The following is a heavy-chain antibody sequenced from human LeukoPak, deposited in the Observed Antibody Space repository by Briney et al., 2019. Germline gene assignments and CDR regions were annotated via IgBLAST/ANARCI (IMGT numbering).Heavy chain of an antibody. Sequence: ASVKVSCKASGYTFTSYYMHWVRQAPGQGLEWMGVINPSGGTTNYAQKFQGRVTMTRDTSTSTVYMELRSLRSDDTAVYYCARGSRTGWYYFDYWGQGTLVTVSS. CDR2: INPSGGTT. D-gene: IGHD6-19*01. CDR3: ARGSRTGWYYFDY. V-gene: IGHV1-46*01. CDR1: GYTFTSYY. J-gene: IGHJ4*02.